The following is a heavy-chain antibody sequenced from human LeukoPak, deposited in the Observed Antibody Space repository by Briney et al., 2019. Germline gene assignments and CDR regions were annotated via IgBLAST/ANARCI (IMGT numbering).Heavy chain of an antibody. CDR3: ARAGGFLEWLLADYFDY. J-gene: IGHJ4*02. D-gene: IGHD3-3*01. Sequence: AGGSLRLSCAASGFTFSSYWLHWVRQAPGKGLVWVSRINSDGSSTSYEDSVKGRFTISTDNAKNTLYLQMNSLRAEDTAVYYCARAGGFLEWLLADYFDYWGQGTLVTVSS. CDR2: INSDGSST. V-gene: IGHV3-74*01. CDR1: GFTFSSYW.